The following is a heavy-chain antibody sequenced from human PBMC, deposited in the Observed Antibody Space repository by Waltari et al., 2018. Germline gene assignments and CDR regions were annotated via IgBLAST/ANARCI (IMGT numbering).Heavy chain of an antibody. Sequence: QLQLQESGPGLVKPSETLSLTCTVSGASITIRNYYWGWIRQSPGKGLEWRGILYFSGNTYYNPSLGGRLTMSVDTSKNQCDLRLNSVTAADRGVYYCTRHTTALAGTFSEFDYWGQGTLVAVSS. CDR3: TRHTTALAGTFSEFDY. V-gene: IGHV4-39*01. J-gene: IGHJ4*02. CDR2: LYFSGNT. CDR1: GASITIRNYY. D-gene: IGHD1-1*01.